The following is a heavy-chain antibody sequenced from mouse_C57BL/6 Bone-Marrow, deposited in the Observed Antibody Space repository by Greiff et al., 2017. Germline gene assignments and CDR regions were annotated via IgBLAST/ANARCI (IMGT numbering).Heavy chain of an antibody. CDR2: IYPRDGST. V-gene: IGHV1-85*01. CDR3: ARTRVYGYDVAWFAY. D-gene: IGHD2-2*01. CDR1: GYTFTSYD. J-gene: IGHJ3*01. Sequence: VQLVESGPELVKPGASVKLSCKASGYTFTSYDINWVQQRPGQGLEWIGWIYPRDGSTKYNEKFKGKAKLTVDTSSSTAYMELHSLTSEDSAVYFCARTRVYGYDVAWFAYWGQGTLVTVAA.